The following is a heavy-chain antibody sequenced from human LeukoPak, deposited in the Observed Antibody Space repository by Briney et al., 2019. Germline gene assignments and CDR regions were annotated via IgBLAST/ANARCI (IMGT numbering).Heavy chain of an antibody. V-gene: IGHV4-59*01. J-gene: IGHJ4*02. CDR1: GGSISSYY. CDR2: IYYSGST. Sequence: ETLSLTCTVSGGSISSYYWSWIRQPPGKGLEWIGYIYYSGSTNYNPSLKSRVTISVGTSKNQFSLKLSSVTAADTAVYYCARDRVGGSYDYLGQGTLVTVSS. D-gene: IGHD1-26*01. CDR3: ARDRVGGSYDY.